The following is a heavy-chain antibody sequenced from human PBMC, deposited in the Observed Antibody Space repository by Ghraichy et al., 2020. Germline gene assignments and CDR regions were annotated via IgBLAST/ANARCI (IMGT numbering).Heavy chain of an antibody. CDR1: GGSISSYY. V-gene: IGHV4-59*01. Sequence: SETLSLTCTVSGGSISSYYWSWLRQPPGKGLEWIGNIDSSGGSKYSPSLTSRVTISVDTSKNQFSLKLDSVTAADTAVYYCARAMRFHWYFDLWGRGSLVTVSS. J-gene: IGHJ2*01. CDR2: IDSSGGS. CDR3: ARAMRFHWYFDL.